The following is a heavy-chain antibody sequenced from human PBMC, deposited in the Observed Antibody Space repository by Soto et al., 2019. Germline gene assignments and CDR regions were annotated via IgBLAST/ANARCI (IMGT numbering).Heavy chain of an antibody. CDR3: ALGNYSGSYLPWFDP. J-gene: IGHJ5*02. CDR1: RFSLSNSGVG. CDR2: IYWDDDK. D-gene: IGHD1-26*01. Sequence: SGPTLVNPPQTLTLNCTFSRFSLSNSGVGVGWNRQPPGKAMEWLALIYWDDDKRYSPSLKSRLTITKDTSKNQVVLTMTNMDPVDTATYYCALGNYSGSYLPWFDPWGQGTLVTVSS. V-gene: IGHV2-5*02.